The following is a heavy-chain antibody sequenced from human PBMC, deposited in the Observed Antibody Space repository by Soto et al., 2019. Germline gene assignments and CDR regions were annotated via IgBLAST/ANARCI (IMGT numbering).Heavy chain of an antibody. J-gene: IGHJ6*01. V-gene: IGHV1-69*12. D-gene: IGHD2-8*01. CDR2: IIPIFGTA. CDR1: GGTFSSYA. Sequence: QVQLVQSGAEVKKPGSSVKVSCKASGGTFSSYAISWVRQAPGQGLEWMGGIIPIFGTANYAQKFQGRVTITAAESTSTAYMQLSSLRSEDTAVYYCAHSPPHTNHIVLMVYAISGTHVWRHGTTVTVSS. CDR3: AHSPPHTNHIVLMVYAISGTHV.